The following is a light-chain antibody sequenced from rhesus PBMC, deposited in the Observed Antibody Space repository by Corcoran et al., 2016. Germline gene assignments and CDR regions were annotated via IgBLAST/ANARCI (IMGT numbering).Light chain of an antibody. Sequence: DIQMTQSPSSLSASVGDRVTITCRARENVKNYLNCYQQKPGKAPKLLNYRASTLQRGVPSRFSGSGYGTVYTFTIRSLQPEDVATFYCQHVYGTPLPFGGGPKVEIK. V-gene: IGKV1-74*01. J-gene: IGKJ4*01. CDR3: QHVYGTPLP. CDR1: ENVKNY. CDR2: RAS.